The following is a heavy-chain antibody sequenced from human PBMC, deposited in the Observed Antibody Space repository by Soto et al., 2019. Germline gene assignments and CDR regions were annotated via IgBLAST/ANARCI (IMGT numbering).Heavy chain of an antibody. V-gene: IGHV4-39*01. CDR2: IYYSGST. CDR3: GCKFVRVPYLCDYYYYMDV. Sequence: QLQLQESGPGLVKPSETLSLTCTVSGGSISSSSYYWGWIRQPPGKGLEWIGSIYYSGSTYYNPSLKSRVTISVDTSKIQFSLKLSSVTAADTAVYYWGCKFVRVPYLCDYYYYMDVWGKGTTVTVSS. J-gene: IGHJ6*03. CDR1: GGSISSSSYY. D-gene: IGHD3-10*01.